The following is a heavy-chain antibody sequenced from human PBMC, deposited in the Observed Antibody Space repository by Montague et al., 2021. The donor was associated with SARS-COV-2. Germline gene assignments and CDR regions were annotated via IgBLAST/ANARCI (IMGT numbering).Heavy chain of an antibody. Sequence: SETLSLTCTVSGASVVSSDCGWIRQSPGKGLVLIGYFYSVGSTDYNPSLKSRATISRDTSKNQFSLKVRSVTAADTAVYYCARETMTADAFDIWGQGTMVTVSS. J-gene: IGHJ3*02. CDR1: GASVVSSD. CDR2: FYSVGST. CDR3: ARETMTADAFDI. D-gene: IGHD1-14*01. V-gene: IGHV4-59*02.